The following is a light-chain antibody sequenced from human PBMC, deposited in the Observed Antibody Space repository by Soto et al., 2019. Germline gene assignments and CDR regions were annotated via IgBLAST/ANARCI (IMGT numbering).Light chain of an antibody. J-gene: IGKJ2*01. V-gene: IGKV3-15*01. CDR3: HQYDDWPPGYT. CDR1: LIISDN. CDR2: GAS. Sequence: EIVLTQSPATLSVSPGERATLSCRASLIISDNLAWYQQKRGQAPRLLIHGASTRATGIPARFSGSESGTEFTLTISSLQSEDFADYYCHQYDDWPPGYTFGQGNKLEI.